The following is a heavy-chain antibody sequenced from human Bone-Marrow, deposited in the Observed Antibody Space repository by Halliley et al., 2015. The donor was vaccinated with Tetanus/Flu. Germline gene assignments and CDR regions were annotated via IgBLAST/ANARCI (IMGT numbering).Heavy chain of an antibody. CDR3: ARGAAAGYYDRTWYVDL. J-gene: IGHJ2*01. V-gene: IGHV3-33*04. D-gene: IGHD3-22*01. Sequence: IWYDGSNTYYGDSVKGRFTISRDNSRNTLFLQVNSLRAEDTGVYYCARGAAAGYYDRTWYVDLWGRGTLVTVSS. CDR2: IWYDGSNT.